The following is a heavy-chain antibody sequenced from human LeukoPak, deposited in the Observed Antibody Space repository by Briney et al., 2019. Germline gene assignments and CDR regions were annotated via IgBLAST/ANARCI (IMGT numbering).Heavy chain of an antibody. J-gene: IGHJ6*03. Sequence: GGSLRLSCAASGFTVSSNYMSWVRQAPGKGLEWVSVIYSGGSTYYADSVKGRFTISRDNSKNTLYLQMNSLRAEDTAVYYCARDSYYDFWSGYYTGHFYYYMDVWGKATTVTVSS. V-gene: IGHV3-66*01. CDR3: ARDSYYDFWSGYYTGHFYYYMDV. D-gene: IGHD3-3*01. CDR2: IYSGGST. CDR1: GFTVSSNY.